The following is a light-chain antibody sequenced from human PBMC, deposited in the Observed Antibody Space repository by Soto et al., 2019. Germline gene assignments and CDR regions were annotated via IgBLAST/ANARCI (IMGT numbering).Light chain of an antibody. V-gene: IGKV1-9*01. Sequence: DIQLTQSPSFLSASVGDRVTITCRASQGISSYLAWYQQEPGKDPKPLIYAASTLQSGALSRFSGSGSGPEFTLTSSSLQPEDFATYYCQQLKSYPVTFGGGTKVEIK. CDR3: QQLKSYPVT. CDR1: QGISSY. J-gene: IGKJ4*01. CDR2: AAS.